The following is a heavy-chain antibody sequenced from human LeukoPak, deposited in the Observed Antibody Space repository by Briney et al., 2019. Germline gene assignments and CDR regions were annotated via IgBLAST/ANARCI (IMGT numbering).Heavy chain of an antibody. J-gene: IGHJ4*02. CDR3: AKVFYTSSFDF. Sequence: GGSLRLSCAAFTTFAMSWVRQAPGRGLEWVSVISDRGDKTHYADSVRDRFTISRDNSKKTVSLQMNGLRVDDTAVYFCAKVFYTSSFDFSGQGILVTVSP. CDR1: TTFA. V-gene: IGHV3-23*01. CDR2: ISDRGDKT. D-gene: IGHD2/OR15-2a*01.